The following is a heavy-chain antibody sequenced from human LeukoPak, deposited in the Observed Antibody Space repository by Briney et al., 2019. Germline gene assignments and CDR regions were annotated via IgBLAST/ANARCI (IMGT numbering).Heavy chain of an antibody. CDR1: GFTFSSYA. J-gene: IGHJ3*02. D-gene: IGHD2-15*01. CDR3: AKAAAVRTAFDI. V-gene: IGHV3-23*01. CDR2: ISGSTGSA. Sequence: PGGSLRLSCAASGFTFSSYAMSWVRQAPGKGLEWVSTISGSTGSAYYADSVKGRFTISRDNSKSTLYLQMNSLRAEDTAVYYCAKAAAVRTAFDIWGQGTMVTVSS.